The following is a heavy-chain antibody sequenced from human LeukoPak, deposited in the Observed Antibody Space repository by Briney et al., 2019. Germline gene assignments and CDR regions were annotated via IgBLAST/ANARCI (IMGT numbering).Heavy chain of an antibody. V-gene: IGHV1-18*01. CDR3: ARAPPVATVLEFEY. CDR1: GYTFISYG. Sequence: ASVKVSCKASGYTFISYGISWVRQAPGQGLEWMGWISAYNGYTNYAQILQGRVTMTTDTSTSTAYMELRSLTSDDTAVYYCARAPPVATVLEFEYWGQGTLVTVSS. J-gene: IGHJ4*02. CDR2: ISAYNGYT. D-gene: IGHD5-12*01.